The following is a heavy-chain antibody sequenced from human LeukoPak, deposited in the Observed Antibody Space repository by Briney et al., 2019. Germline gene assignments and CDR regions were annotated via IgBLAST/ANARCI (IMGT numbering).Heavy chain of an antibody. Sequence: GTSLRLSCAASGFTFSDYGMHWVRRAPGKGLEWVAVLSSGGSHEYFADSVKGRFTISRDNSKNTLYLQMNSLRAEDTAVYYCAREKYYYDSSGSKVYAFDIWGQGTMVTVSS. J-gene: IGHJ3*02. CDR3: AREKYYYDSSGSKVYAFDI. D-gene: IGHD3-22*01. CDR1: GFTFSDYG. CDR2: LSSGGSHE. V-gene: IGHV3-30*03.